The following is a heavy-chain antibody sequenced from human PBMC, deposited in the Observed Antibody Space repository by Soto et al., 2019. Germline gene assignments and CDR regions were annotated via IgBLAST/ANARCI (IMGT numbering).Heavy chain of an antibody. D-gene: IGHD6-19*01. J-gene: IGHJ4*02. CDR1: GFTFSSYG. CDR2: ISYDGSNK. V-gene: IGHV3-30*03. CDR3: ATGGGYSSGWYGSNFDY. Sequence: QVQLVESGGGVVQPGRSLRLSCAASGFTFSSYGMHWVRQAPGKGLEWVAVISYDGSNKYYADSVKGRFTISRDNSKTTLYLQMNSRRAEDTAVYSCATGGGYSSGWYGSNFDYWGQGTLVTVSS.